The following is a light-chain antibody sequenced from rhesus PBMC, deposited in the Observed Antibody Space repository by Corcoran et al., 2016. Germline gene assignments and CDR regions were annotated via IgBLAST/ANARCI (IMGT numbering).Light chain of an antibody. V-gene: IGKV1-22*01. J-gene: IGKJ1*01. Sequence: DIQMTQSPSSLSASVGDTVTITCRASQSISSWLDWYQQKPGKAHKLKVYKRFSLQSGVPSRLSGSGSGTDFTLTISSRKREDFATYYCLKYSSSPWTVGQGTKVEIK. CDR1: QSISSW. CDR3: LKYSSSPWT. CDR2: KRF.